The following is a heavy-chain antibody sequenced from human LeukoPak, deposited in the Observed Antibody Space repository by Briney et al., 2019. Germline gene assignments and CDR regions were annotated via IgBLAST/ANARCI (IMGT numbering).Heavy chain of an antibody. CDR3: ARDLLSSSGYYYEGDAFDI. D-gene: IGHD3-22*01. CDR2: ISYDGSNK. V-gene: IGHV3-30*03. J-gene: IGHJ3*02. CDR1: GFTFSSYG. Sequence: PGGSLRLSCAASGFTFSSYGMHWVRQAPGKGLEWVAVISYDGSNKYYADSVKGRFTISRDNSKNTLYLQMNSLRAEDTAVYYCARDLLSSSGYYYEGDAFDIWGQGTMVTVSS.